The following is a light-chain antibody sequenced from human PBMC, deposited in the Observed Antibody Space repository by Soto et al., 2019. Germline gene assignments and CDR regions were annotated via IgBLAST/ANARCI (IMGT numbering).Light chain of an antibody. Sequence: AIQMTQSPSSLSASIGDRVTITCRASQGIRDDLAWYQQKPGKAPTVLIYAASSLQSGGPSRFSGSGSGTDFTLTISSLQPEDFATYYCLQDYNYPRTFGQGTKVEIK. CDR3: LQDYNYPRT. V-gene: IGKV1-6*01. CDR2: AAS. J-gene: IGKJ1*01. CDR1: QGIRDD.